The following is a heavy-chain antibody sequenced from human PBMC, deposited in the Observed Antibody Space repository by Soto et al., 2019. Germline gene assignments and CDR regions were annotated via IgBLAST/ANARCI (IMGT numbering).Heavy chain of an antibody. CDR3: AKSPARLGYCSGGSCHAPYFDY. CDR1: GFTFSSYG. J-gene: IGHJ4*02. V-gene: IGHV3-30*18. Sequence: GGSLRLSCAASGFTFSSYGMHWVRQAPGKGLEWVAVISYDGSNKYYADSVKGRFTISRDNSKNTLYLQMNSLRAEDTAVYYCAKSPARLGYCSGGSCHAPYFDYWGKWPLVTVSS. CDR2: ISYDGSNK. D-gene: IGHD2-15*01.